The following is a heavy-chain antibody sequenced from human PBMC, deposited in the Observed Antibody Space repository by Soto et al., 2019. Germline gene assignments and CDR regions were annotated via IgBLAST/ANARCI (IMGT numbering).Heavy chain of an antibody. J-gene: IGHJ4*02. CDR3: ARTIGYCSSTSCYVGSFDY. D-gene: IGHD2-2*01. V-gene: IGHV3-7*01. CDR1: GFTFSSYW. CDR2: IKQDGSEK. Sequence: EVQLVESGGGLVQPGGSLRLSCAASGFTFSSYWMSWVRQAPGKGLEWVANIKQDGSEKYYVDSVKGRFTISRDNAKNSLYLQMNSLRAEDKAVYYCARTIGYCSSTSCYVGSFDYWGQGTLVTVSS.